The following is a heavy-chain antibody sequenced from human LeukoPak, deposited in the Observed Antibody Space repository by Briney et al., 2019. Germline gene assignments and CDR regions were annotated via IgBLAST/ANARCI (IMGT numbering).Heavy chain of an antibody. J-gene: IGHJ4*02. CDR2: ISYDGSNK. D-gene: IGHD5-18*01. CDR1: GFTFSNFT. V-gene: IGHV3-30*04. Sequence: PGGSLRLSCAASGFTFSNFTMHWVRQAPGKGLEWVAVISYDGSNKYYADSVKGRFTISRDNAKDTLYLQMNSLRAEDAAVYYCASPMWDTAIHDYWGQGTLVTVSS. CDR3: ASPMWDTAIHDY.